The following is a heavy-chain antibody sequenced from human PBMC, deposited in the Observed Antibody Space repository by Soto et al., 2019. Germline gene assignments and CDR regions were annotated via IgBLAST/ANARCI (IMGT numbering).Heavy chain of an antibody. CDR3: AKEGLRLYYYGMDV. J-gene: IGHJ6*02. D-gene: IGHD4-17*01. V-gene: IGHV3-30*18. Sequence: GGSLRLSCAASGFTFSSYGMRWVRQAPGKGLEWVAVISYGGSNKYYADSVKGRFTISRDNSKNTLYLQMNSLRAEDTAVYYCAKEGLRLYYYGMDVWGQGTTVTVS. CDR1: GFTFSSYG. CDR2: ISYGGSNK.